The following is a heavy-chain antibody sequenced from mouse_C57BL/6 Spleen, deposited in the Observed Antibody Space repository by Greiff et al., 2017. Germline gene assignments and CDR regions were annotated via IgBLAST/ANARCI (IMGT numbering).Heavy chain of an antibody. V-gene: IGHV3-6*01. Sequence: EVQVVESGPGLVKPSQSLSLTCSVTGYSITSGYYWNWIRQFPGNKLEWVGYISYDGSNNYNPSLKNTISITRDTSNNKFFMKLNSVTTEDTATYYCARGLSNGSSYAMDYWGQGTSVTVSS. CDR2: ISYDGSN. CDR1: GYSITSGYY. D-gene: IGHD1-1*01. J-gene: IGHJ4*01. CDR3: ARGLSNGSSYAMDY.